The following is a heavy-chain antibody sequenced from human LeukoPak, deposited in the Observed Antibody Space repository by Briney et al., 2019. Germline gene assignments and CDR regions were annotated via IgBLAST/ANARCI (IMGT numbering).Heavy chain of an antibody. Sequence: GGSLRLSCEASGFTFSSYWMTWVRQAPGKGLEYVSAISSNGGSTYYANSVKGRFTISRDNSKNTLYLQMGSLRAEDMAVYYCARALDFRGQGTLVTVSS. V-gene: IGHV3-64*01. D-gene: IGHD3-3*01. CDR2: ISSNGGST. J-gene: IGHJ1*01. CDR1: GFTFSSYW. CDR3: ARALDF.